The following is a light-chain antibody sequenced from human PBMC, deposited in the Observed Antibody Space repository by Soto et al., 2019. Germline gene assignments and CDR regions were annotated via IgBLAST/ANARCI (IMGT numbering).Light chain of an antibody. CDR1: QSISTW. CDR3: QQYNRYWS. CDR2: KAS. J-gene: IGKJ1*01. Sequence: DIQMTQSPSTLSASLGDRVTITCRASQSISTWLAWYQQKPGKAPKLLIYKASSLESGVPSRFSGSGSGTEFTLTISSLQPDDFGTYYCQQYNRYWSFGQGTKVDSK. V-gene: IGKV1-5*03.